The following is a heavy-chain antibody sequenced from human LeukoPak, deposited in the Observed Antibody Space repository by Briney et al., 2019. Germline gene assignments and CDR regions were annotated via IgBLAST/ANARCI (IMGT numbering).Heavy chain of an antibody. CDR2: ISYDGSNK. CDR3: ARGPSEYSSGWRPVGY. D-gene: IGHD6-19*01. J-gene: IGHJ4*02. CDR1: GFTFSSYA. V-gene: IGHV3-30*04. Sequence: GGSLRLSCAASGFTFSSYAMHWVRQAPGKGLEWVAVISYDGSNKYYADSVKGRFTISRDNSKNTLYLQMNSLRAEDTAVYYCARGPSEYSSGWRPVGYWGQGTLVTVSS.